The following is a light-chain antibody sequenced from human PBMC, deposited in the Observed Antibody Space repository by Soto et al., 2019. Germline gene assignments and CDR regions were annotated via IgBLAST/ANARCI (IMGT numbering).Light chain of an antibody. CDR1: QNIGTH. V-gene: IGKV1-39*01. Sequence: QMTQSPFSLSASLGDRVTITCRSSQNIGTHLNWYQQKVGRAPNLXXYAASTLQSGVPSRFSGSGSGREFTLTISSLLPQDFATYYCQQTYIIPPITFGQGTRLEIK. CDR3: QQTYIIPPIT. J-gene: IGKJ5*01. CDR2: AAS.